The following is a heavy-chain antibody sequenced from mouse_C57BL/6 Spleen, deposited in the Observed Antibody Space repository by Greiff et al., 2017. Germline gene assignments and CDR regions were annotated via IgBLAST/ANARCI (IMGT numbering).Heavy chain of an antibody. CDR2: ISDGGSYT. J-gene: IGHJ2*01. CDR1: GFTFSSYA. V-gene: IGHV5-4*01. CDR3: ARDNYYGSSYEFDY. D-gene: IGHD1-1*01. Sequence: DVKLVESGGGLVKPGGSLKLSCAASGFTFSSYAMSWVRQTPEKRLEWVATISDGGSYTYYPDNVQGRFTISRDNAKNNLYLQMSHLKSEDTAMYYCARDNYYGSSYEFDYWGQGTTLTVSS.